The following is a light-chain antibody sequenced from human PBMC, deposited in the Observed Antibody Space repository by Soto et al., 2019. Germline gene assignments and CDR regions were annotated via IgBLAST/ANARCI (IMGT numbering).Light chain of an antibody. V-gene: IGKV3-11*01. CDR1: QSVSSY. J-gene: IGKJ4*01. CDR2: DSS. Sequence: EVLLTQSPATLSLSPGEGATLSCRASQSVSSYLAWYQHKPGQAPRLLIYDSSNRATGIPARFSGSGSGTDFTLTISSLEPEDSAVYYCQQRSNWPLTFGGGTKVEIK. CDR3: QQRSNWPLT.